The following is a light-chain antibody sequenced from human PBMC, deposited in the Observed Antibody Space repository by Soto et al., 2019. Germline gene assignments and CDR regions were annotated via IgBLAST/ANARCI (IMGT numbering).Light chain of an antibody. CDR3: KQYGSSDT. CDR1: QSVSNNY. J-gene: IGKJ1*01. CDR2: GAS. V-gene: IGKV3-20*01. Sequence: LCVWERASLSVMASQSVSNNYLAWYQQKPGQAPRLLIYGASNRATGIPDRFSGSGCGTDFTLAIIRLYPEQFAVYLWKQYGSSDTFGPGTKVDIK.